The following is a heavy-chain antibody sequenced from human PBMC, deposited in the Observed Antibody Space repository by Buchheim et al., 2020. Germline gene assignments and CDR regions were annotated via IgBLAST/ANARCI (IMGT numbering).Heavy chain of an antibody. CDR3: ASLYCSGGSCYVGLYFDY. J-gene: IGHJ4*02. Sequence: EVQLVESGGGLVQPGGSLRLSCAASGFTFSSYWMSWVRQAPGKGLEWVANIKQDGSEKYYVDSVKGRFTISRDNAKSSLYLQMNSLRAEDTAVYYCASLYCSGGSCYVGLYFDYWGQGTL. D-gene: IGHD2-15*01. V-gene: IGHV3-7*01. CDR1: GFTFSSYW. CDR2: IKQDGSEK.